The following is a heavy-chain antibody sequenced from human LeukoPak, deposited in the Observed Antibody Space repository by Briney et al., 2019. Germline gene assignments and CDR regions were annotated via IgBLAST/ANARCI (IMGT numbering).Heavy chain of an antibody. CDR2: IIRSSSTI. Sequence: GGSLRLSCAASGFTFSSYSMNWVPQAPGKGLEWVSYIIRSSSTIYYADSGKGRFTIPRTNAKNSLYLQMNSLRAEDRAVYYCVRDYGYSSGWYDAFDIWGQGTMVTVSS. CDR3: VRDYGYSSGWYDAFDI. D-gene: IGHD6-19*01. J-gene: IGHJ3*02. CDR1: GFTFSSYS. V-gene: IGHV3-48*01.